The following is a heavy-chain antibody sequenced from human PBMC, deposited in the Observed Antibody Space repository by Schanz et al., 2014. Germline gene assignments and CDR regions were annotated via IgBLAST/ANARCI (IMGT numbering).Heavy chain of an antibody. CDR3: TADLWFGAVWGVW. D-gene: IGHD3-10*01. CDR1: GFTLNNAW. V-gene: IGHV3-15*01. J-gene: IGHJ4*02. Sequence: EVQLVESGGGLVKPGGSLRLSCATSGFTLNNAWMNWVRQAPGKGLQWVARIKSKTDGGTRDYAAPVKGRFTISTDDSKTAVYLQINSLQTKDTAVYSCTADLWFGAVWGVWWGQGTLVTVSS. CDR2: IKSKTDGGTR.